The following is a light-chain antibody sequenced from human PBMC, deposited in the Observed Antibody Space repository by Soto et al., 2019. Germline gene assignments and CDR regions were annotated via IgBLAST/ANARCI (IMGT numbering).Light chain of an antibody. CDR1: ESIGGL. CDR3: QEYVSYSAVA. CDR2: EAS. Sequence: DIQMTQSPSTLSASLGDRVTITCRASESIGGLLAWYQQRAGKAPKLLIYEASSLQSDAPSRFSGSGSGTDFTLTINGLQPDDFAPYYCQEYVSYSAVAFGGGTKVEI. J-gene: IGKJ4*01. V-gene: IGKV1-5*03.